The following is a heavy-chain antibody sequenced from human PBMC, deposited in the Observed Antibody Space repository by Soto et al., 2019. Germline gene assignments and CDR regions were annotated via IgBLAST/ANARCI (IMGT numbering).Heavy chain of an antibody. Sequence: SETLSLTCTVSGGSISSSSYYWGWIRQPPGKGLEWIGYIYYSGSTYYNPSLKSRVTISVDTSKNQFSLKLSSVTAADTAVYYCARGPLQLEYSSSSPIDYWGQGTLVTVSS. CDR1: GGSISSSSYY. D-gene: IGHD6-6*01. CDR2: IYYSGST. CDR3: ARGPLQLEYSSSSPIDY. V-gene: IGHV4-31*03. J-gene: IGHJ4*02.